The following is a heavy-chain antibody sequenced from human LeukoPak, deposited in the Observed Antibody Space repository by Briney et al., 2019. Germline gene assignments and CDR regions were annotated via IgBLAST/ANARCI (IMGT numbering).Heavy chain of an antibody. CDR2: ISGSGGST. J-gene: IGHJ4*02. V-gene: IGHV3-23*01. Sequence: GGSLRLSCAASGFTFSSSAMSWVRQAPGKGLEWVSAISGSGGSTYYADSLQGRFTISRDNAKNSVYLQMNSLTAEDTAVYYCARAWAPYSTQYYFDYWGQGTLVTVSS. CDR3: ARAWAPYSTQYYFDY. D-gene: IGHD6-13*01. CDR1: GFTFSSSA.